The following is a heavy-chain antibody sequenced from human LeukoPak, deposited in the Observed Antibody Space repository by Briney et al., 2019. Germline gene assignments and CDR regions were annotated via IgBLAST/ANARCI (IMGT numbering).Heavy chain of an antibody. D-gene: IGHD6-19*01. CDR3: ARDRSSGWRTDAFDI. CDR2: INSDGSST. V-gene: IGHV3-74*01. J-gene: IGHJ3*02. CDR1: GFTFSSYW. Sequence: AGSLRLSCAASGFTFSSYWMHWVRQAPGKGLVWVSRINSDGSSTSYADSVKGRFTISRDNAKNTLYLQMNSLRAEDTAVYYCARDRSSGWRTDAFDIWGQGTMVTVSS.